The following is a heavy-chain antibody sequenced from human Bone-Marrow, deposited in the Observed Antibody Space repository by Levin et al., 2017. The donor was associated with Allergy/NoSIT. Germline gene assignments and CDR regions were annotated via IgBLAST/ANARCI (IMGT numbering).Heavy chain of an antibody. Sequence: QPGGSLRLSCVVSGFDFDDHAMHWIRQVPGKGLEWVSGLNWNSGSVYYADSVKGRFIICRDNAKNSLYLEMNSLRAEDTALYYCVRGSRSGWYFDAFDVWGQGTLVTVSS. CDR2: LNWNSGSV. V-gene: IGHV3-9*01. CDR3: VRGSRSGWYFDAFDV. CDR1: GFDFDDHA. J-gene: IGHJ3*01. D-gene: IGHD6-19*01.